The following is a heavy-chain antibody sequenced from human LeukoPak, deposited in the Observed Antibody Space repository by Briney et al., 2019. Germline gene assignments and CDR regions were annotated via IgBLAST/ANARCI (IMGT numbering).Heavy chain of an antibody. CDR2: ISSSSSYI. CDR3: ARASETYYDFWSDY. D-gene: IGHD3-3*01. CDR1: GFTFSGYS. J-gene: IGHJ4*02. Sequence: GGSLRLSCAASGFTFSGYSMNWVRQAPGKGLEWVSSISSSSSYIYYADSVKGRFTISRDNAKNSLYLQMNSLRAEDTAVYYCARASETYYDFWSDYWGQGTLVTVS. V-gene: IGHV3-21*01.